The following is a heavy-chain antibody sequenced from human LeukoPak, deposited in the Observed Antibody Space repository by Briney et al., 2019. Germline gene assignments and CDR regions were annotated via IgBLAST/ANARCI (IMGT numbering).Heavy chain of an antibody. V-gene: IGHV4-39*07. Sequence: SETLSLTCTVSGGSISSNSYYWGWTRQPPGKGLEWIGSIYYSGSTYYNPSLKSRVTISVDTSKNQFSLKLSSVTAADTAVYYCARDPQGSSGWYIGDYWGQGTLVTVSS. J-gene: IGHJ4*02. CDR2: IYYSGST. CDR1: GGSISSNSYY. CDR3: ARDPQGSSGWYIGDY. D-gene: IGHD6-19*01.